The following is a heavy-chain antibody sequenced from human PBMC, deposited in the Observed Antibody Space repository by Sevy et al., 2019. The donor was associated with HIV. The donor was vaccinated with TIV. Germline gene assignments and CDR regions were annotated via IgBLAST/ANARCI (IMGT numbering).Heavy chain of an antibody. CDR3: ARVRYYYDSRERGAFDI. V-gene: IGHV4-31*03. Sequence: SETLSLTCTVSGGSISSGGYCWSWIRQHPGKGLEWIGYIYYSGSTYYNPSLKSRVTISVDTSKNQFSLKLSSVTAADTAVYYCARVRYYYDSRERGAFDIWGQGTMVTVSS. CDR2: IYYSGST. CDR1: GGSISSGGYC. J-gene: IGHJ3*02. D-gene: IGHD3-22*01.